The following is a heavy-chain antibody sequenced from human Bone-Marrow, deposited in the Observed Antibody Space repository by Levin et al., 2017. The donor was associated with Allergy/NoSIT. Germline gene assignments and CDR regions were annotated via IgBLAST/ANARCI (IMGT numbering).Heavy chain of an antibody. V-gene: IGHV4-59*08. Sequence: SQTLSLTCTVSAGSISSYYWSWIRQPPGKGLEWIGYISYSGSTYYNPSLKSRVTMSVDMSKNQISLKLTSVTAADTAIYYCAGVFYYESSGPSDAFDMWGQGTVVIVSS. J-gene: IGHJ3*02. D-gene: IGHD3-22*01. CDR2: ISYSGST. CDR1: AGSISSYY. CDR3: AGVFYYESSGPSDAFDM.